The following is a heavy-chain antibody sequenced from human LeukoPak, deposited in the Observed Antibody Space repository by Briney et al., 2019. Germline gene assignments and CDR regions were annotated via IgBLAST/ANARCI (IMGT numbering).Heavy chain of an antibody. CDR2: IYYSGST. CDR3: ARNPPPDYSNLRWWFDP. J-gene: IGHJ5*02. Sequence: SETLSLTCTASGGSISSSSYYWGWIRQPPWKGLEWIGSIYYSGSTYYNPSLKSRVTISVDTSKNQFSLKLSSVTAADTAVYYCARNPPPDYSNLRWWFDPWGQGTLVTVSS. D-gene: IGHD4-11*01. CDR1: GGSISSSSYY. V-gene: IGHV4-39*07.